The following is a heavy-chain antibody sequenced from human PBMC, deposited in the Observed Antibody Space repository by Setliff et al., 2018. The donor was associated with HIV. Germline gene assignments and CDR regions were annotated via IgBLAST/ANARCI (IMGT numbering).Heavy chain of an antibody. CDR1: GFSLSYHG. J-gene: IGHJ4*02. CDR2: IWYDGSNE. Sequence: LRLSCAASGFSLSYHGMHWVRQAPGKGLEWVAIIWYDGSNEYYADSVKGRFTISRDNSKNTLYLQMDSLRAEDTAIYYCVRDQNTPSRCRSKTCINPGDYWGLGTLVTVSS. CDR3: VRDQNTPSRCRSKTCINPGDY. V-gene: IGHV3-33*01. D-gene: IGHD2-2*01.